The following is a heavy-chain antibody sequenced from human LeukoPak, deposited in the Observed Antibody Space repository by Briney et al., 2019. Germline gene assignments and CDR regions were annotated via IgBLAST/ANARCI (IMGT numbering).Heavy chain of an antibody. CDR3: AKHLRQQDRNDAFDI. Sequence: GGSLRLSCAGSGYTVGSNYMTWVRQAPGKGLEWVSLIFGGGDTRYADSVKGRFTISKDNSKNTLYLQMNSLRVEDTAIYYCAKHLRQQDRNDAFDIWGKGTMVTVSS. J-gene: IGHJ3*02. D-gene: IGHD6-13*01. CDR1: GYTVGSNY. V-gene: IGHV3-53*01. CDR2: IFGGGDT.